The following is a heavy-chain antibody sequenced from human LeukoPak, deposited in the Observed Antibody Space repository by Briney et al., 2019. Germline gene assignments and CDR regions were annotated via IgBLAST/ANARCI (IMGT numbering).Heavy chain of an antibody. CDR2: ISGSGGST. D-gene: IGHD3-22*01. V-gene: IGHV3-23*01. Sequence: GGSLRLSCAASGFTFSSYAMSWVRQAPGKGLEWVSAISGSGGSTYYADSVKGRFTISRDNSKNTLYLQMNSLRAEDTAVYYCAKGPRITMIVVVPLYWYFDLWGRGTLVTISS. CDR3: AKGPRITMIVVVPLYWYFDL. CDR1: GFTFSSYA. J-gene: IGHJ2*01.